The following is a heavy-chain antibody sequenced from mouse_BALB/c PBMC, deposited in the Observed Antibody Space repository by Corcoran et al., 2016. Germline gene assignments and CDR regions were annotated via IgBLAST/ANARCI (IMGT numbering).Heavy chain of an antibody. V-gene: IGHV8-8*01. J-gene: IGHJ4*01. CDR1: GFSLSTSGMG. D-gene: IGHD1-1*01. CDR3: ARMGYYGRESMDY. CDR2: IWWDDDK. Sequence: QVTLTESGPGILQPSQTLSLTCSFYGFSLSTSGMGVGWIRQPSGKGMEWLAHIWWDDDKRDNPALKSRLTTAKDTSRNQVFLKIASVDTADTATYYCARMGYYGRESMDYWGQGTSVTVSS.